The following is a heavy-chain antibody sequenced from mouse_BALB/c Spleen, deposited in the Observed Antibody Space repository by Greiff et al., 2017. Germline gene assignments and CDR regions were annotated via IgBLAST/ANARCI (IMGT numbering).Heavy chain of an antibody. D-gene: IGHD4-1*01. V-gene: IGHV5-6-5*01. J-gene: IGHJ4*01. Sequence: EVQRVESGGGLVKPGGSLKLSCAASGFTFSSYAMSWVRQTPEKRLEWVASISSGGSTYYPDSVKGRFTISRDNARNILYLQMSSLRSEDTAMYYCARSDWDRAMDYWGQGTSVTVSS. CDR3: ARSDWDRAMDY. CDR2: ISSGGST. CDR1: GFTFSSYA.